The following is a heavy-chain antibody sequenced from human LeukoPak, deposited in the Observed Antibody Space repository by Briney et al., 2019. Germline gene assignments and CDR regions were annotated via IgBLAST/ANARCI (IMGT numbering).Heavy chain of an antibody. CDR3: ATGTGHYYYYYYVDV. J-gene: IGHJ6*03. CDR2: IYYSGST. CDR1: GGSISSSKYY. D-gene: IGHD1-1*01. Sequence: SETLSLTCTVSGGSISSSKYYWGWIRQPPGKGLEWIGSIYYSGSTYYNPSLKSRVTISVDTSKNQFSLKLSSVTAADTAIYYCATGTGHYYYYYYVDVWGKGTTVTVSS. V-gene: IGHV4-39*01.